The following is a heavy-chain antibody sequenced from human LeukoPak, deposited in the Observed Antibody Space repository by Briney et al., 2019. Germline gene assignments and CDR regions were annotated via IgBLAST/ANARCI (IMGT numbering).Heavy chain of an antibody. CDR2: ISYDGSNK. J-gene: IGHJ4*02. CDR3: ARAPPDYGGYTNDY. CDR1: GFTFSSYA. Sequence: GGSLRLSCAASGFTFSSYAMHWVRQAPGKALEWVAVISYDGSNKYYADSVKGRFTISRDNSKNTLYLQMNSLRAEDTAVYYCARAPPDYGGYTNDYWGQGTLVTVSS. D-gene: IGHD4-23*01. V-gene: IGHV3-30*04.